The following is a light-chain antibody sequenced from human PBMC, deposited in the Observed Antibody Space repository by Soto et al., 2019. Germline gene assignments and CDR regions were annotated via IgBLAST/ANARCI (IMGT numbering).Light chain of an antibody. J-gene: IGKJ5*01. CDR2: KAS. CDR1: QSISSW. CDR3: QQYNSYSIT. Sequence: DIQITQSPSTLSGSVGDRVTITCRASQSISSWLAWYQQKPGKAPKLLIYKASSLESGVPSRFSGSGSGTEFTLTISSLQPDDFATYYCQQYNSYSITFGQGTRLEIK. V-gene: IGKV1-5*03.